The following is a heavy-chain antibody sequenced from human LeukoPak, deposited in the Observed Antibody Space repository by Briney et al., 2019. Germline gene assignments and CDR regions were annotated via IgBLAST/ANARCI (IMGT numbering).Heavy chain of an antibody. CDR3: ARDSVKSDDIPFDP. J-gene: IGHJ5*02. CDR1: GLTFSSYS. D-gene: IGHD3-9*01. Sequence: GGSLRLSCAASGLTFSSYSMNWVRQAPGKGLEWVSYISSSSSTIYYADSVKGRFTISRDNAKNSLYLQMNSLRAEDTAVYYCARDSVKSDDIPFDPWGQGTLVTVSS. V-gene: IGHV3-48*01. CDR2: ISSSSSTI.